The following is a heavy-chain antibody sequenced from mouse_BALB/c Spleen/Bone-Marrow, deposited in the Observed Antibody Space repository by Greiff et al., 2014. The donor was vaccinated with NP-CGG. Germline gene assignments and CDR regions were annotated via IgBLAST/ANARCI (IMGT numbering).Heavy chain of an antibody. D-gene: IGHD3-3*01. Sequence: QVQLQQSGAELVRPGTSVKVSCKASGYAFTNYLIEWVKQRPGQGLEWIGMINPGSGGTNYNEKFKGKATLTADKSSCTAYMQLSSLTSDDSAVYFCARRDGSYFDYWGQGTTLTVSS. V-gene: IGHV1-54*01. J-gene: IGHJ2*01. CDR2: INPGSGGT. CDR1: GYAFTNYL. CDR3: ARRDGSYFDY.